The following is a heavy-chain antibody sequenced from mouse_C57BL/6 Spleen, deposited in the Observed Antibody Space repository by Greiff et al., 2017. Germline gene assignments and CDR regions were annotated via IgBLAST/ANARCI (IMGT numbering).Heavy chain of an antibody. Sequence: VQLQQPGAELAKPGASVKLSCKASGYTFTSYWMDWVKQRPGQGLEWIGYINPRSGYTKYNQKFKDKATLTADISSSTAYMQLSSLTSEDSAVYSCARWRAYFDYWGQGTTLTVSA. CDR1: GYTFTSYW. CDR3: ARWRAYFDY. J-gene: IGHJ2*01. V-gene: IGHV1-7*01. CDR2: INPRSGYT.